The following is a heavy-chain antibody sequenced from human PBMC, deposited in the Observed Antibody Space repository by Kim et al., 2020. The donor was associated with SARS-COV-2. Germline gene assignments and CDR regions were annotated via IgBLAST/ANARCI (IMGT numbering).Heavy chain of an antibody. J-gene: IGHJ4*02. D-gene: IGHD3-22*01. CDR2: IFYSVST. Sequence: SETLSLTCTVSGDSISSYYWSWIRQPPGKGLEWIGYIFYSVSTNSNPSLKSRVTISLDTSKNQVSLKMSSVTAADTAVYYCARASSSGQRAFKNWGQGTLVTVSS. CDR3: ARASSSGQRAFKN. CDR1: GDSISSYY. V-gene: IGHV4-59*01.